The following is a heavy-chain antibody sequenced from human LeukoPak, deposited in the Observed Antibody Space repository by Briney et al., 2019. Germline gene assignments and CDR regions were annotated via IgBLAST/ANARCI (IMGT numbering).Heavy chain of an antibody. CDR1: GGSFSGYY. CDR2: INHSGST. J-gene: IGHJ4*02. V-gene: IGHV4-34*01. Sequence: PSETLSLTCAVYGGSFSGYYWSWIRQPPGKGLEWIGEINHSGSTNYNPSLKSRVTISVDTSKNQFSLKLSSVTAADTAVYYCARGKHPDYWGQGTLVTASS. D-gene: IGHD2-21*01. CDR3: ARGKHPDY.